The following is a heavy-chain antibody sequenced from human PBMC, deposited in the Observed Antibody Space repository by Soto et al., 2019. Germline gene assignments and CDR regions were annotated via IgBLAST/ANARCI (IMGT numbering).Heavy chain of an antibody. CDR1: GGTFSSYA. CDR3: ARGDYYYDSSGYYDY. Sequence: SVKVSCKASGGTFSSYAISWVRQAPGQGLEWMGGIIPIFGTANYAQKFQGRVTITADKSTSTAYMELSSLRSEDTAVYYCARGDYYYDSSGYYDYWGQGTLVTVPS. J-gene: IGHJ4*02. D-gene: IGHD3-22*01. V-gene: IGHV1-69*06. CDR2: IIPIFGTA.